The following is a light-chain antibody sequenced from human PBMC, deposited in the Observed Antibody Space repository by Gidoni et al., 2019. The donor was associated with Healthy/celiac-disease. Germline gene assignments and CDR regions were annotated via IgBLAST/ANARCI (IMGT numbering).Light chain of an antibody. Sequence: QSVLTQPPSVSGAPGQRVTISCTGSSSNIGAGYEVHWYQQLPGTAPKLLIYGTSNRPSGVPDRFSGSKSGTSASLAITGLQAEDEADYYCQSYDSSLSAVVFGGGTKLTVL. J-gene: IGLJ2*01. CDR2: GTS. CDR3: QSYDSSLSAVV. V-gene: IGLV1-40*01. CDR1: SSNIGAGYE.